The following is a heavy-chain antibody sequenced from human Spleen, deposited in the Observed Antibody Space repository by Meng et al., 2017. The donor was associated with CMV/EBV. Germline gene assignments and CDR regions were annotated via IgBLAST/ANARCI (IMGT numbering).Heavy chain of an antibody. D-gene: IGHD1-1*01. CDR2: IYHSGST. CDR1: GGSVSSGTYY. V-gene: IGHV4-39*07. Sequence: SETLSLTCTVSGGSVSSGTYYWGWIRQPPGKGLEWIGSIYHSGSTYYNPSLKSRVTISVDTSKNQFSLKLSSVTAADTAVYYCARGPYLPQHDYWGQGTLVTVSS. J-gene: IGHJ4*02. CDR3: ARGPYLPQHDY.